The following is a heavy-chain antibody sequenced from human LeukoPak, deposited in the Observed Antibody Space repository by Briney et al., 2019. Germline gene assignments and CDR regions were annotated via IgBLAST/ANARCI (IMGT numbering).Heavy chain of an antibody. Sequence: SETLSLTCAVYGGSFSGYYWSWIRQPPGKGLEWIGEINHSGSTNYNPSLKSRVTISVDTSKNQFSLKLSSVTAADTAVYYCARGVRYYYDSSGYYFPRDYYMDVWGKGTTVTVSS. CDR3: ARGVRYYYDSSGYYFPRDYYMDV. J-gene: IGHJ6*03. CDR1: GGSFSGYY. V-gene: IGHV4-34*01. D-gene: IGHD3-22*01. CDR2: INHSGST.